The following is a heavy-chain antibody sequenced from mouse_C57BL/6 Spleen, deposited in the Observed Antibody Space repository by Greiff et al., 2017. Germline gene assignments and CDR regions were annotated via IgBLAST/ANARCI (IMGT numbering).Heavy chain of an antibody. CDR1: GYAFSSSW. CDR2: IYPGDGDT. CDR3: GRGQEYCGSCDEDY. V-gene: IGHV1-82*01. Sequence: QVHVKQPGPELVKPGASVKFSCKASGYAFSSSWMNWVKQRPGQGLEWIGRIYPGDGDTNYNGKFKGKATLTADKSSSTAFMQRSSLTSEDSEVYFCGRGQEYCGSCDEDYWGQGTTLTVSS. J-gene: IGHJ2*01. D-gene: IGHD1-1*01.